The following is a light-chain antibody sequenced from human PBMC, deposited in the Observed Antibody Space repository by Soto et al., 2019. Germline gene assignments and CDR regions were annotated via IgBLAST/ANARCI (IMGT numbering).Light chain of an antibody. Sequence: DIQMTQSPSTLSASVGDKVTITCRASQSLGNWLAWYQQEPGKAPSLLIYDASTLQSGVPSRFSGSGSGTEFTLTITDLQPADFATYFCQQYTPDSPWAFGQGTKVEFK. CDR1: QSLGNW. V-gene: IGKV1-5*01. CDR2: DAS. J-gene: IGKJ1*01. CDR3: QQYTPDSPWA.